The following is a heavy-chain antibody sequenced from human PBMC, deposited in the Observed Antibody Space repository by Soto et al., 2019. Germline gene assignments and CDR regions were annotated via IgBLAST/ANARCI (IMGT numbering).Heavy chain of an antibody. V-gene: IGHV4-4*07. Sequence: SETLSLTCTVSGGSITSYQWSWIRQTGGKGLEWIGRIDASGSTDYNASLKSRVTMTRDTSTSTVYMELSSLRSEDTAVYYCARDGRSSYSSGWYYFDYWGQGTLVTVSS. CDR1: GGSITSYQ. CDR3: ARDGRSSYSSGWYYFDY. D-gene: IGHD6-19*01. CDR2: IDASGST. J-gene: IGHJ4*02.